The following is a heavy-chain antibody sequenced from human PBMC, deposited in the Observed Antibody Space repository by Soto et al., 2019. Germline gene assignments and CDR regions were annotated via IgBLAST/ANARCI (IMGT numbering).Heavy chain of an antibody. D-gene: IGHD3-10*01. CDR1: GFTFNGYA. CDR2: ISGSGGTT. Sequence: EVQLLESGGGLVQPGGSLRLSCGGSGFTFNGYAMTWVRQAPGKGLEWVSAISGSGGTTYYANSVKGRFTISRDQSKDTLYLQMNSLRAEDTAIYYCAKDRHYSSGTYSDSYLDYWGQGTLVTVSS. V-gene: IGHV3-23*01. J-gene: IGHJ4*02. CDR3: AKDRHYSSGTYSDSYLDY.